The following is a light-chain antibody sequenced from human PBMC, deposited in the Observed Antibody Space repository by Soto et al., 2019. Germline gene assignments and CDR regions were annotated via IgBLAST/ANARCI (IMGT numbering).Light chain of an antibody. Sequence: TITSRASQSIRNYLSWYQQKPGKAPKVLIHGASSLQSGVPPRFSGSGSGTDFTLAISSLQPEDSATYFCLQGYRNPSTFGQGTRLEIK. CDR2: GAS. CDR3: LQGYRNPST. CDR1: QSIRNY. V-gene: IGKV1-6*01. J-gene: IGKJ5*01.